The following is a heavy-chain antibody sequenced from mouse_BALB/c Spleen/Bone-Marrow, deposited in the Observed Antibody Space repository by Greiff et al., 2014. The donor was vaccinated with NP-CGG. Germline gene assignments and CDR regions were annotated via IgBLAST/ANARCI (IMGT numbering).Heavy chain of an antibody. CDR2: IRNKANGYTT. Sequence: EVQLVESGGALVQPGGSLRLSCATSGFTFTDYYMNWVRQPPGKALEWLGFIRNKANGYTTEYRASVKGRFTISRDNSQSILYLQMNTLRAEDSATYYCARDKGRVFFDYWGQGTTLTVSS. CDR1: GFTFTDYY. J-gene: IGHJ2*01. V-gene: IGHV7-3*02. CDR3: ARDKGRVFFDY.